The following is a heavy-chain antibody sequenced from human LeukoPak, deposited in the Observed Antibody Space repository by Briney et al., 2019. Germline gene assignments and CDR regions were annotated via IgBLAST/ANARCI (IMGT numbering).Heavy chain of an antibody. Sequence: GGSLRLSCAASGFTFSSYWMSWVRQAPGMGLEWVANIKQDGSEKYYVDSVKGRFTISRDNAKNSLYLQMNSLRAEDTAVYYCAREPPLFCSGGSCLNGPDYWGQGTLVTVSS. CDR1: GFTFSSYW. J-gene: IGHJ4*02. CDR3: AREPPLFCSGGSCLNGPDY. CDR2: IKQDGSEK. D-gene: IGHD2-15*01. V-gene: IGHV3-7*01.